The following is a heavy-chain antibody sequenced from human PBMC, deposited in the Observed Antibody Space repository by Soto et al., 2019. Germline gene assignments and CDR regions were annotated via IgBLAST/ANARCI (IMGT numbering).Heavy chain of an antibody. CDR1: GFTFSSYA. V-gene: IGHV3-30-3*01. J-gene: IGHJ4*02. D-gene: IGHD2-8*01. CDR2: ISYDGSNK. CDR3: ARDTGLPLMVYAY. Sequence: QVQLVESGGGVVQPGGSLRLSCAASGFTFSSYAMHWVRQAPGKGLEWVAVISYDGSNKYYADSVKGRFTISRDNSKNTLYLQMNSLRAEDTAVYYCARDTGLPLMVYAYWGQGTLVTVSS.